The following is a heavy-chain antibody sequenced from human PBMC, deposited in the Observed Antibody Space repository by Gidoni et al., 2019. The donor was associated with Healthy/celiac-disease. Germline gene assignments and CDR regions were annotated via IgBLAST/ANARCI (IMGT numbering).Heavy chain of an antibody. CDR3: ARGGQRVQYYYDSSGYYNTEYFQH. Sequence: QVQLQESGPGLVKPSETLSLTCTVSGGSISSYYWRWIRQPPGKGLEWIGYIYYSGSTNYNPSLKSRVTISVDTSKNQCSLKLSSVTAADTAVYYCARGGQRVQYYYDSSGYYNTEYFQHWGQGTLVTVSS. V-gene: IGHV4-59*01. CDR1: GGSISSYY. D-gene: IGHD3-22*01. CDR2: IYYSGST. J-gene: IGHJ1*01.